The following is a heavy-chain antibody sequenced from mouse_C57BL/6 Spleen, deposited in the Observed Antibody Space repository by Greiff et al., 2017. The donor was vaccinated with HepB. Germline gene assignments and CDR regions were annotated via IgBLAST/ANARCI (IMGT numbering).Heavy chain of an antibody. D-gene: IGHD3-2*02. J-gene: IGHJ2*01. V-gene: IGHV1-42*01. CDR3: AREGQLRAYYFDY. CDR2: INPSTGGT. CDR1: GYSFTGYY. Sequence: VQLQQSGPELVKPGASVKISCKASGYSFTGYYMNWVKQSPEKSLEWIGEINPSTGGTTYNQKFKAKATLTVDKSSSTAYMQLKSLTSEDSAVYYCAREGQLRAYYFDYWGQGTTLTVSS.